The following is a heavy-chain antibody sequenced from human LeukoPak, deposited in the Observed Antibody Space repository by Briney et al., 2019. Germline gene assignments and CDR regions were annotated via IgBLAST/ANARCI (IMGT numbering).Heavy chain of an antibody. D-gene: IGHD3-16*01. CDR2: ISYDGSNK. CDR3: AREGLRPTDAFDI. CDR1: GFTFSSYA. Sequence: GGSLRLSCAASGFTFSSYAMSWVRQAPGKGLEWVAVISYDGSNKYYADSVKGRFTISRDNSKNTLYLQMNSLRAEDTAVYYCAREGLRPTDAFDIWGQGTMVTVSS. J-gene: IGHJ3*02. V-gene: IGHV3-30-3*01.